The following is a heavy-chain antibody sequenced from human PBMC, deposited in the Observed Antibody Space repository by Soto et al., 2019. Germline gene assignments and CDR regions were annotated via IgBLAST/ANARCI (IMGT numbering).Heavy chain of an antibody. V-gene: IGHV1-24*01. CDR2: FDPERGET. CDR3: ATRDSSSWRGGTAYFDP. Sequence: ASVKVSCKVSGYTVTELSMHWVRQAPGKGLEWMGGFDPERGETIYAQKFQGRVTMPEDTSTDTAYMELSSLRSDDTAVYYCATRDSSSWRGGTAYFDPWGPGALLTVS. J-gene: IGHJ4*02. CDR1: GYTVTELS. D-gene: IGHD6-13*01.